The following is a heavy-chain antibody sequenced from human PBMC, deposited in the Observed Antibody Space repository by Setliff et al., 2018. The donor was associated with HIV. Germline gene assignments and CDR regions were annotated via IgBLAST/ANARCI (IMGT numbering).Heavy chain of an antibody. CDR2: INTSTGSP. CDR3: AREGMDV. V-gene: IGHV7-4-1*02. Sequence: VKVSCKASGYTFSTYDFNWVRQAPGQGLEWMGWINTSTGSPTYAQAFTGRFVFSVDTSVTTAYLQISSLKAEDTAVYYCAREGMDVWGQGTTVTVSS. CDR1: GYTFSTYD. J-gene: IGHJ6*02.